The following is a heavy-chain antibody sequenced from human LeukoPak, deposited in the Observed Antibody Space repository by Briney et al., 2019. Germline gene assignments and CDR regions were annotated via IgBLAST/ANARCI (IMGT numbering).Heavy chain of an antibody. Sequence: ASVKVSCKASGGTFSSYAISWVRQAPGQGLEWMGGIIPIFGTANYAQKFQGRVTITTDESTSTAYMELSSLRSEDTAVYYCARDLDRDYLNADYWGQGTLVTVSS. CDR2: IIPIFGTA. J-gene: IGHJ4*02. CDR1: GGTFSSYA. V-gene: IGHV1-69*05. CDR3: ARDLDRDYLNADY. D-gene: IGHD4-17*01.